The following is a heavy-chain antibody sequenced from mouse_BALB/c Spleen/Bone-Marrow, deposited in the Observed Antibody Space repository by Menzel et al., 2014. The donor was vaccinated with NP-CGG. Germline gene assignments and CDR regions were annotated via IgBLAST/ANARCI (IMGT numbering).Heavy chain of an antibody. V-gene: IGHV14-3*02. CDR1: GFNIKDTY. CDR3: ASYDYGYYFDY. J-gene: IGHJ2*01. Sequence: EVQLQQSGAELVKPGASVKLSCTASGFNIKDTYMHWVKQRPEQGLEWIGRIDPANGNTKYDPKFQGKATIIADTSSNTAYLQLSSLTSEDTAVYYCASYDYGYYFDYWGQGTTLTVSS. CDR2: IDPANGNT. D-gene: IGHD2-4*01.